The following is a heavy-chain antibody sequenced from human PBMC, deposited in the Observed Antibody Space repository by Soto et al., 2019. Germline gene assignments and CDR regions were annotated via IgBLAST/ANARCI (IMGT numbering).Heavy chain of an antibody. V-gene: IGHV3-30*18. D-gene: IGHD1-1*01. CDR1: GFTFSSYG. Sequence: GGSLRLSCAASGFTFSSYGMHWVRQAPGKALEWVALLSHDGTDMYYADSVKGRFTISRDNSKHTLPLQMTSLRPEDTAVYSCGKELRNSAYYIVYWGQGTVV. CDR2: LSHDGTDM. J-gene: IGHJ4*02. CDR3: GKELRNSAYYIVY.